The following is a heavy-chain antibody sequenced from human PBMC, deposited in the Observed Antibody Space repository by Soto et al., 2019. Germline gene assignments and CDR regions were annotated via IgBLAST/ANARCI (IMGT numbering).Heavy chain of an antibody. V-gene: IGHV2-5*01. CDR2: IHWNDDK. Sequence: QITLKESGPTLVKPTQTLTLTCSFSGFSLSAYGVRVIWFRQPPGETLEWLALIHWNDDKRYSPYLKSRLTIIKDTSKNQVVLTFTNLDLLDTGTYCCAHTKDSRGFLTSWGQGILVTVSS. D-gene: IGHD3-22*01. CDR1: GFSLSAYGVR. CDR3: AHTKDSRGFLTS. J-gene: IGHJ5*02.